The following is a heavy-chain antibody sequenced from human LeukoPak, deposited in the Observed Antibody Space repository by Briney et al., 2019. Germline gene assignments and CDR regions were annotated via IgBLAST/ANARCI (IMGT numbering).Heavy chain of an antibody. Sequence: ASVRVSCKASVYSFTGYYMHWVRQAPGQGLEWMGWINPYSGGTNFSQKFQGRVTMTRDTSISTAHMELSRLRSDDTAVYYCAREAVAGTRDFDYWGQGTLVTVSS. CDR3: AREAVAGTRDFDY. D-gene: IGHD6-19*01. CDR2: INPYSGGT. J-gene: IGHJ4*02. CDR1: VYSFTGYY. V-gene: IGHV1-2*02.